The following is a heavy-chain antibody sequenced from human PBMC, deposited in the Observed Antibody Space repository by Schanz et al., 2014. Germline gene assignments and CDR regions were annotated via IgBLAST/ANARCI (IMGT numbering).Heavy chain of an antibody. D-gene: IGHD3-3*01. V-gene: IGHV1-18*01. J-gene: IGHJ4*02. CDR3: ARDRRFFDRDDLYYFDS. CDR1: GYTFTSYG. CDR2: ISVYNHNK. Sequence: QVQLVQSGAEVKKPGASVKVSCKASGYTFTSYGISWVRQAPGQGLEWMGWISVYNHNKEYDQKFQGRVTMTTDTSTSTACMALTDLRSDDTAVYYCARDRRFFDRDDLYYFDSWGQGTLXTVSS.